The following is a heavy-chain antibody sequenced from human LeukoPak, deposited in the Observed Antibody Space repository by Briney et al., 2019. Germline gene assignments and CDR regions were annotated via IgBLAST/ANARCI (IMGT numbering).Heavy chain of an antibody. CDR2: IYTSGST. V-gene: IGHV4-4*07. CDR3: ARDGWTNSLDY. CDR1: GGSISGYY. D-gene: IGHD2-2*03. Sequence: KPSETLSLTCTVSGGSISGYYWSWIRQPAGKGLEWIGRIYTSGSTNYNPSLKSRVTMSVDRSKKQFSLKLSSVTAAETAVYYCARDGWTNSLDYWGQGTLVTVSS. J-gene: IGHJ4*02.